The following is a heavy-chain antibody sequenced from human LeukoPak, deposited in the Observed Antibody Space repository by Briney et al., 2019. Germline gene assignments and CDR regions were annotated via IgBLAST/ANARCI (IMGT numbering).Heavy chain of an antibody. D-gene: IGHD3-10*01. CDR1: GGSINNYW. CDR3: ARHYGP. V-gene: IGHV4-59*08. CDR2: IYYTGST. Sequence: PSETLSLTCTVSGGSINNYWWSWIRQPPGKGLEWIGYIYYTGSTNYNPSLKSRVTMSVDTSKIQFSLKLNSVTAADTAVYYCARHYGPWGQGTLVTVSS. J-gene: IGHJ5*02.